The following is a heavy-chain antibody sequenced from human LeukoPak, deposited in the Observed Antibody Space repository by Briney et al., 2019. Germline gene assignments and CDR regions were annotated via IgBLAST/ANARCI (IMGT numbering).Heavy chain of an antibody. CDR1: GFTFSSYG. CDR2: IQYDGSNK. J-gene: IGHJ4*02. D-gene: IGHD5-12*01. Sequence: GGSLRLSCAASGFTFSSYGMHWVRQAPGKGLEWVAFIQYDGSNKYYADSVKGRFTISRDNSKNTLYLQMSSLRAEDTAVYYCAKADVATINYWGQGTLVTVSS. V-gene: IGHV3-30*02. CDR3: AKADVATINY.